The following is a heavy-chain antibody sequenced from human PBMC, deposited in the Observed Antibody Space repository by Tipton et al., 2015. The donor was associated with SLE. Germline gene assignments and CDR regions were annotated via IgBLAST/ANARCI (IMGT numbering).Heavy chain of an antibody. D-gene: IGHD1-26*01. J-gene: IGHJ4*02. Sequence: GSLRLSCAASGFTFSSYAMSWVRQAPGKGLEWVSAISGSGGSTYYADSVKGRFTISRDNSKNTLYLQMNSLRAEDTAVYYCAREGVGATLFDYWGQGTLVTVSS. CDR2: ISGSGGST. V-gene: IGHV3-23*01. CDR3: AREGVGATLFDY. CDR1: GFTFSSYA.